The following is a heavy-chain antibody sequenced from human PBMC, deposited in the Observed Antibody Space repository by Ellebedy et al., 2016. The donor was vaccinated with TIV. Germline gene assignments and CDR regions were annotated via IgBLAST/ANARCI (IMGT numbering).Heavy chain of an antibody. CDR1: GFIFTNYW. V-gene: IGHV3-7*01. Sequence: PGGSLRLSCTAFGFIFTNYWMSWVRQAPGKGLEWVANIKQDGSETYYVDFVKGGFTISRDNAKKSFFLQMNSLRAEEMAVYYCARFAVPSFNGNYYNVAFDIWGQGKMVTVSS. J-gene: IGHJ3*02. CDR3: ARFAVPSFNGNYYNVAFDI. CDR2: IKQDGSET. D-gene: IGHD1-26*01.